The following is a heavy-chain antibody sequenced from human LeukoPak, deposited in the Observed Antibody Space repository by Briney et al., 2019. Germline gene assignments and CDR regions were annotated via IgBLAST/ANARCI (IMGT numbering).Heavy chain of an antibody. J-gene: IGHJ4*02. D-gene: IGHD3-22*01. CDR3: ARASDDGSGYYYLPTDY. CDR1: GGSISSSSYY. Sequence: SETLSLTCTVSGGSISSSSYYWGWIRQPPGKGLEWIGSIYYSGSTYYNPSLKSRVTISVDTSKNQFSLKLSSVTAADTAVYYCARASDDGSGYYYLPTDYWGQGTLVTVSS. CDR2: IYYSGST. V-gene: IGHV4-39*07.